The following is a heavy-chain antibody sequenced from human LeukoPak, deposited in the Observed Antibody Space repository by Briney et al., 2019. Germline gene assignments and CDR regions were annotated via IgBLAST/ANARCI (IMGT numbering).Heavy chain of an antibody. D-gene: IGHD5-24*01. J-gene: IGHJ3*02. Sequence: SVKVSCKASGGTFSSYAISWVRQAPGQGLELMGGIIPIFGTANYAQKFQVRGTITTDESTSTANLELHILRSEDTAVYYCAREAGWLQNDAFDIWGQGTMVSVSS. V-gene: IGHV1-69*05. CDR1: GGTFSSYA. CDR2: IIPIFGTA. CDR3: AREAGWLQNDAFDI.